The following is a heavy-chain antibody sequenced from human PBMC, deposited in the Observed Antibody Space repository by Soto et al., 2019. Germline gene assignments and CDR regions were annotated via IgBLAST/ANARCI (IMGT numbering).Heavy chain of an antibody. CDR3: ARDRRATMVFSE. D-gene: IGHD3-10*01. Sequence: PSQTLSLTCAISGDSVSANSAAWDWIRQSPSRGLEWLGRTYYRSKWYTDYAVSVKSRITINPDTSKNQFSLQLNSVTPEDTAVYYCARDRRATMVFSEWGQGTLVTVSS. V-gene: IGHV6-1*01. J-gene: IGHJ4*02. CDR2: TYYRSKWYT. CDR1: GDSVSANSAA.